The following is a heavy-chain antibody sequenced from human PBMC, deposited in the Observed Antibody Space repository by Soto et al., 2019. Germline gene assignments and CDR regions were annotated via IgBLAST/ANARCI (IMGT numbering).Heavy chain of an antibody. CDR3: ARHDCISSSCYYYYYYYGMDV. D-gene: IGHD2-2*01. V-gene: IGHV1-69*13. CDR1: GDTFSSYA. J-gene: IGHJ6*02. CDR2: IIPFFDTA. Sequence: ASVKVSCKASGDTFSSYAISWVRQAPGQGLEWMGGIIPFFDTANYAQQFQGRVTITADESTSTAYMELSSLRSEDTAVYYCARHDCISSSCYYYYYYYGMDVWGQGTTVTVSS.